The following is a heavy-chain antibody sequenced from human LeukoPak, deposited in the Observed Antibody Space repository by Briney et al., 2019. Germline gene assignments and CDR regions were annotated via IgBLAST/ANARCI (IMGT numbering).Heavy chain of an antibody. CDR1: GDSLSCSDYC. V-gene: IGHV4-39*01. CDR3: VRQPNTIALKVYFDL. Sequence: SETLSLTCTVSGDSLSCSDYCWSWIRQPPGNGLEGIGSIYYSGYSYYNPSLMARFTISIDASKRQFYLKLGSMTAADTSVYSCVRQPNTIALKVYFDLWGQGTLVTVSS. D-gene: IGHD6-13*01. J-gene: IGHJ4*02. CDR2: IYYSGYS.